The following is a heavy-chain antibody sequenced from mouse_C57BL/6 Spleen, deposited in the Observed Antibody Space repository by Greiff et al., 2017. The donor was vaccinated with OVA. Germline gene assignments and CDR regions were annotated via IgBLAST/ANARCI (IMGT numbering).Heavy chain of an antibody. V-gene: IGHV1-59*01. CDR3: AGGLRRGNYFDY. J-gene: IGHJ2*01. Sequence: QVQLQQSGAELVRPGTSVTLSCKASGYTFTSYWMHWVKQRPGQGLEWIGVIDPSDSYTNSTQKFKGKATLTVDTSSSTAYMQLSSLTSEDSAVYYCAGGLRRGNYFDYWGQGTTLTVSS. CDR1: GYTFTSYW. CDR2: IDPSDSYT. D-gene: IGHD2-4*01.